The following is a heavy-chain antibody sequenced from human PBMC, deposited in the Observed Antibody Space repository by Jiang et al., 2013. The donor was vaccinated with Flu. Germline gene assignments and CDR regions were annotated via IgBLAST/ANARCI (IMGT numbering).Heavy chain of an antibody. CDR1: GFTFSSHS. CDR2: FSGSTGTI. V-gene: IGHV3-48*02. Sequence: VQLVESGGGLVQPGGSLRLSCAVSGFTFSSHSINWVRQAPGKGLEWITYFSGSTGTIYYAESVKGRFTISSDNAKNSLFLQMNSLRDEDTAVYYCARGVEATVTVSDYWGQGTRVTVSS. J-gene: IGHJ4*02. CDR3: ARGVEATVTVSDY. D-gene: IGHD4-17*01.